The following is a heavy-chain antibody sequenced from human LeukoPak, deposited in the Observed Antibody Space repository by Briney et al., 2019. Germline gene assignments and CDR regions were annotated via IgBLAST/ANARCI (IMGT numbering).Heavy chain of an antibody. D-gene: IGHD2-2*01. CDR3: ARDCSSSSCYDY. CDR1: GGSISSYY. Sequence: SETLSLTCTVSGGSISSYYWSWIRQPPGKGLEWIGYIYYSGSTNYISSLKSRVTISVDTSKNQFSLRLSSVTAADTALYYCARDCSSSSCYDYWGQGTLVTVSS. V-gene: IGHV4-59*01. J-gene: IGHJ4*02. CDR2: IYYSGST.